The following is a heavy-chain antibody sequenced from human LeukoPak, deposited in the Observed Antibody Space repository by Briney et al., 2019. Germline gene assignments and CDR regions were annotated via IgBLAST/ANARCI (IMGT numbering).Heavy chain of an antibody. V-gene: IGHV3-23*01. Sequence: PGGSLRLSCAASGFTFSSYAMSWVRQAPGKGLECISGFSGSGGSTYYADSVKGRFTISRDNSKNTLYLQMNSLRAEDTAVYYCAKLKGIAVAGADYWGQGTLVTVSS. CDR2: FSGSGGST. CDR1: GFTFSSYA. CDR3: AKLKGIAVAGADY. D-gene: IGHD6-19*01. J-gene: IGHJ4*02.